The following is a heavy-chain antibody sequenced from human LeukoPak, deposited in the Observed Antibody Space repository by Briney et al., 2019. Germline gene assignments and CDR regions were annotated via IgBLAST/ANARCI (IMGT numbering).Heavy chain of an antibody. CDR2: ISYDGSNK. Sequence: GGSLRLSCAASGFIFSSYGMHWVRQAPGKGLEWVAVISYDGSNKYYADSVKGRFTISRDNSKNTLYLQMNSLRAEDTAVYYCAKSQWLVSPDYWGQGTLVTVSS. D-gene: IGHD6-19*01. CDR1: GFIFSSYG. V-gene: IGHV3-30*18. J-gene: IGHJ4*02. CDR3: AKSQWLVSPDY.